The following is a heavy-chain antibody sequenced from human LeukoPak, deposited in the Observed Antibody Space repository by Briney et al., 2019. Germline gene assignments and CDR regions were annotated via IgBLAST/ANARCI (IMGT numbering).Heavy chain of an antibody. Sequence: GGSLRLSCAASGFTFISNWMHWVRQAPGKGLVWVSRINSDGSSTSYADSVKGRFTISRDNSKNTLYLQMNSLRAEDTAVYYCARDSRISRNYYYGMDVWGQGTTVTVSS. CDR3: ARDSRISRNYYYGMDV. V-gene: IGHV3-74*01. CDR2: INSDGSST. D-gene: IGHD2/OR15-2a*01. J-gene: IGHJ6*02. CDR1: GFTFISNW.